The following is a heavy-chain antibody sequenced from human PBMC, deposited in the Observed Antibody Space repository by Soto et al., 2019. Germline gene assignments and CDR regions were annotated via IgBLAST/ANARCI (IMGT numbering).Heavy chain of an antibody. V-gene: IGHV3-7*01. Sequence: EVQLVESGGGLVQPGGSLRLSCAASGFTCSNFYMSWVRQAPGKGLEWVANINQDGRERFFVDSVRGLFTISRDNAKNTLYLKMIRLRGEDTAVYSCVRHSGVDYDILTGYRSLVSAFDIWGKGTMVTVSS. D-gene: IGHD3-9*01. CDR2: INQDGRER. CDR3: VRHSGVDYDILTGYRSLVSAFDI. J-gene: IGHJ3*02. CDR1: GFTCSNFY.